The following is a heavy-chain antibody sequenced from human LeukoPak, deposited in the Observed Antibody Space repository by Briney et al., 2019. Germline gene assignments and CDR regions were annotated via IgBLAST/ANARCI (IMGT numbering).Heavy chain of an antibody. V-gene: IGHV4-59*12. D-gene: IGHD3-10*01. Sequence: PSETLSLTCSVSGDSMSRYYWTWIRQPPGKGLEWIGYISSIGVTNSNPTLRSRVSISLDTAKNQFYLNVESVTAADTAVYYCARGSEGYYGSGSYGYWGQGTLVTVSS. J-gene: IGHJ4*02. CDR1: GDSMSRYY. CDR3: ARGSEGYYGSGSYGY. CDR2: ISSIGVT.